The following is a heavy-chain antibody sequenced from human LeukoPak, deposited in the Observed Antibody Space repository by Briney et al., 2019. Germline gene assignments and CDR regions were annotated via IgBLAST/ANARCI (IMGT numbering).Heavy chain of an antibody. CDR1: GYSFTSYW. CDR3: VVWGSYCSGGSCYSDWFDP. D-gene: IGHD2-15*01. V-gene: IGHV5-51*01. Sequence: GESLKISCKGSGYSFTSYWIGWVRQMPGKGLEWMGIIYPGDSDTRYSPSFQGQVTISADKSISTAYLQWSSLKASDTAMYYCVVWGSYCSGGSCYSDWFDPWGQGTLVTVSS. CDR2: IYPGDSDT. J-gene: IGHJ5*02.